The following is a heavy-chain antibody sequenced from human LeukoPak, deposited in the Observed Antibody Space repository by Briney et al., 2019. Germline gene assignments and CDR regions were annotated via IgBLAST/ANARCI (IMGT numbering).Heavy chain of an antibody. J-gene: IGHJ6*04. D-gene: IGHD4-17*01. CDR2: ISYDGSNK. CDR1: GFTFSSYG. Sequence: GRSLRLSCAASGFTFSSYGMHWVRQAPGKGLEWVAVISYDGSNKYYANSVKGRFTISRDNSKNTLYLQMNSLRAEDTAVYYCAKDSYGDYLSWRYYYYGIDVWGKGTTVTVSS. V-gene: IGHV3-30*18. CDR3: AKDSYGDYLSWRYYYYGIDV.